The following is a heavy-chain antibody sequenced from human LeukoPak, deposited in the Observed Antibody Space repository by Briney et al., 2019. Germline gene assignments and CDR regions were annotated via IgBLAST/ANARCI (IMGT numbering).Heavy chain of an antibody. Sequence: ASVTVSCTASGYTFTVYYIHWVRQAPGQGLEWMGWINPNSGGTNYAQKFQGRVTMTRDTSISTAYMELRRLRSDDRAVYYCARGPPTIVVVITTGDFDSWGQGTLVTVSS. D-gene: IGHD3-22*01. CDR1: GYTFTVYY. CDR2: INPNSGGT. V-gene: IGHV1-2*02. CDR3: ARGPPTIVVVITTGDFDS. J-gene: IGHJ4*02.